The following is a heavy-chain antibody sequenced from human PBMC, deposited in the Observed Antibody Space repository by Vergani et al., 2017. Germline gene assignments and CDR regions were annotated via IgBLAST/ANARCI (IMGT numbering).Heavy chain of an antibody. J-gene: IGHJ6*02. D-gene: IGHD3-22*01. V-gene: IGHV4-59*12. CDR1: GGSIRSYY. CDR3: AKDSSGYYYVADYYYGMDV. Sequence: QVQLQESGPGLVKPSETLSLTCTVSGGSIRSYYWSWIRQPPGKGLEWIGYIYYSGSTNYNPSLKSRVTISVDTSKNQFSLKLSSVTAADTAVYYCAKDSSGYYYVADYYYGMDVWGQGTTVTVSS. CDR2: IYYSGST.